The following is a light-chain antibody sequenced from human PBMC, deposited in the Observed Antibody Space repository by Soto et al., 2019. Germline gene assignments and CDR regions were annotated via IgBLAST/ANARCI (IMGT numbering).Light chain of an antibody. V-gene: IGLV2-14*01. Sequence: QSVLTQPASVSGSPGQSINISCTGTSSDVGAYNYVSWYQQYPGKAPKLMIYGVTNRPSGVPNRFSGSKTGNTASLTISGLQAEDEADYYCFSHRGGDSHVFGTGTKVTVL. CDR3: FSHRGGDSHV. J-gene: IGLJ1*01. CDR1: SSDVGAYNY. CDR2: GVT.